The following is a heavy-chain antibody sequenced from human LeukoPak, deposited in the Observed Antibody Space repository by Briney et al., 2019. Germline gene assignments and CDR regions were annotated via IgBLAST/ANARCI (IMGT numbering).Heavy chain of an antibody. J-gene: IGHJ4*02. D-gene: IGHD3-10*01. CDR2: ISGSGGST. V-gene: IGHV3-23*01. CDR3: AKSPVVIGDWGNYFDY. Sequence: PGGSLRLSCAASGFTFSSYAMSWVRQAPGKGLEWVSAISGSGGSTYYADSVKGRFAISRDNSKNTLYLQMNSLRAEDTAVYYCAKSPVVIGDWGNYFDYWGRGTLVTVSS. CDR1: GFTFSSYA.